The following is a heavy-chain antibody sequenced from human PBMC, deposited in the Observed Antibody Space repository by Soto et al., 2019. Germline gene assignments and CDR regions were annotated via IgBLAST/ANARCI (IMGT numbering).Heavy chain of an antibody. J-gene: IGHJ4*02. D-gene: IGHD6-19*01. Sequence: QVQLQQWGAGLLKPSETLSLTCTVYGGSFSGYYGSWIRQPPGKGLEWIGEVHHEEGTNYHPSLKSRVTISGDMSENQLSLDLNSVTAADTAVYYFSRGRDQYKTGWWGQGTLVTVSS. CDR1: GGSFSGYY. CDR3: SRGRDQYKTGW. CDR2: VHHEEGT. V-gene: IGHV4-34*01.